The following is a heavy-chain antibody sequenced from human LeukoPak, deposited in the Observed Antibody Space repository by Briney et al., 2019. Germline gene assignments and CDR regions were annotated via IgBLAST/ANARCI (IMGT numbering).Heavy chain of an antibody. CDR1: GGSISSSNYY. V-gene: IGHV4-39*01. CDR3: ARLGGTRRESHFDF. Sequence: SETLSLTCTVSGGSISSSNYYWGWIRQPPGKGLEWIGSIYFSGNTYYNPSLKSRVTISVDTSNNQFSLRLSSVTAADTAVYFCARLGGTRRESHFDFWGQGTLITVSS. D-gene: IGHD3-10*01. CDR2: IYFSGNT. J-gene: IGHJ4*02.